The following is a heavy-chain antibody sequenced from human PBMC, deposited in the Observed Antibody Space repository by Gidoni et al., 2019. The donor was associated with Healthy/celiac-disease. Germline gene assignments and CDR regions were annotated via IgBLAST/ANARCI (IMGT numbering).Heavy chain of an antibody. D-gene: IGHD2-15*01. V-gene: IGHV1-69*01. CDR3: ARGGVGYCSGGSCPYYYYYMDV. CDR1: GGTFSSYP. Sequence: QVQLVQSGAEVKKPGSSVTVSCKASGGTFSSYPISWVRQAPGQGLEWMGGIIPIFVTANYAQKFQGRVTITADESTSTAYMELSSLRSEDTAVYYCARGGVGYCSGGSCPYYYYYMDVWGKGTTVTVSS. J-gene: IGHJ6*03. CDR2: IIPIFVTA.